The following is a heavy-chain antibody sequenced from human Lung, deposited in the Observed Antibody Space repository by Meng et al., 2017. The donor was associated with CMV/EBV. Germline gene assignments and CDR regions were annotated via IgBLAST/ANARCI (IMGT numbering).Heavy chain of an antibody. J-gene: IGHJ6*02. CDR3: ARAMRGHYCTSTTCPTANYYNYGMDF. Sequence: SCAASGFTFSDYVVHXVRQAPGKGLEWVTVISFDGNEKYYADSVKGRFTISRDNSKNTLSLQMNSLRPEDTAVYYCARAMRGHYCTSTTCPTANYYNYGMDFXGQGXTVTVSS. CDR1: GFTFSDYV. CDR2: ISFDGNEK. D-gene: IGHD2-2*01. V-gene: IGHV3-30*04.